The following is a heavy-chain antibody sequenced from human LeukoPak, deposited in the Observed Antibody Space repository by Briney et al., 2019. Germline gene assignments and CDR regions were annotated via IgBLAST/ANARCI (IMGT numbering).Heavy chain of an antibody. Sequence: GESLKISCKGSGYSFTSYWIGWVRQMPGKGLEWMGIIYPGDSDTRYSPSFQGQVTISADKSISTAYLQWASLKASDSGTYYCARQGYDYHYYYMDVWGKGTTVTVSS. V-gene: IGHV5-51*01. CDR1: GYSFTSYW. CDR3: ARQGYDYHYYYMDV. CDR2: IYPGDSDT. D-gene: IGHD3-3*01. J-gene: IGHJ6*03.